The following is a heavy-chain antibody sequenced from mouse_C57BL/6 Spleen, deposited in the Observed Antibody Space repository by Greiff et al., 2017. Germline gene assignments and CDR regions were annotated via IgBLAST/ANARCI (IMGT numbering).Heavy chain of an antibody. Sequence: VQLQQPGAELVRPGTSVKLSCKASGYTFTSYWMHWVKQRPGQGLEWIGVIAPSDSYPNYNHKFKGKDTLTVATSSCTAYMPLSSLTSEDSAGYYCAGRLQRVACCAYWGQGTLLTVSA. J-gene: IGHJ3*01. CDR1: GYTFTSYW. V-gene: IGHV1-59*01. CDR2: IAPSDSYP. D-gene: IGHD1-1*01. CDR3: AGRLQRVACCAY.